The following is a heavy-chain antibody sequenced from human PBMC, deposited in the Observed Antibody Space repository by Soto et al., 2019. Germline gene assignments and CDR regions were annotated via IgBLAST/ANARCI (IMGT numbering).Heavy chain of an antibody. J-gene: IGHJ6*02. CDR1: GFTFSNAW. CDR2: ISYDGGNK. D-gene: IGHD3-10*01. CDR3: ANDTRFGEFIDGMDV. V-gene: IGHV3-30*18. Sequence: LRLSCAASGFTFSNAWVSWVRQASGKGLEWVAVISYDGGNKYYADSVKGRFTISRDNSKNTLYLQMNSLRAEDRAVYYCANDTRFGEFIDGMDVWGQGTTVTVSS.